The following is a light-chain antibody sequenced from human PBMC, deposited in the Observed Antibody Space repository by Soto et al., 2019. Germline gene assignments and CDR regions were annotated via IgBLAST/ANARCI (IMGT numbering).Light chain of an antibody. CDR2: EGS. CDR3: CSYSGGSTPGV. CDR1: SSDVGRYNL. J-gene: IGLJ1*01. Sequence: QSALTQPASVSGSPGQSITISCTGTSSDVGRYNLVSWYQQHPGKAPKLMIYEGSKRPSGVSNRFSGSKSGNTASLTISGRHAEDEADYYCCSYSGGSTPGVFGAGTKVTVL. V-gene: IGLV2-23*01.